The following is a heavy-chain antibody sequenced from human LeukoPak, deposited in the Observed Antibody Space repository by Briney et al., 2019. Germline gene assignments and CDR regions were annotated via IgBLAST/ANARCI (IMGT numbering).Heavy chain of an antibody. V-gene: IGHV3-23*01. J-gene: IGHJ4*02. CDR1: GFTFSNQA. Sequence: GGSLRLSCVASGFTFSNQAMTWVRQTPGKGLEWVSTISVTGDTTYYADSVKGRFTISRDNSKNTLYLQMNSLRAEDTAVYYCAKDLDLRGQGTLVTVSS. CDR2: ISVTGDTT. CDR3: AKDLDL.